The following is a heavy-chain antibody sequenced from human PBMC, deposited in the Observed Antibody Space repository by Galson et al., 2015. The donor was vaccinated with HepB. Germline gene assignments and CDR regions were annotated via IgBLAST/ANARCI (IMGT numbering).Heavy chain of an antibody. V-gene: IGHV1-2*02. CDR2: INPNSGGT. CDR1: GYTFTGYY. Sequence: SVKVSCKASGYTFTGYYMHWVRQAPGQGLEYMGGINPNSGGTNSEQKFQGRVTMTRDTSISTFYMELSRLTSDDTAVYYCARERYSQDLKEFDYWGQGTLVTVSS. CDR3: ARERYSQDLKEFDY. J-gene: IGHJ4*02. D-gene: IGHD5-18*01.